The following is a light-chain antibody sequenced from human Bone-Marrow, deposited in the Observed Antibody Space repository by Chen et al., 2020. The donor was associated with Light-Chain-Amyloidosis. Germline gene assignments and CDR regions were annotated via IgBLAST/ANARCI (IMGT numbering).Light chain of an antibody. CDR2: EVT. CDR3: SSYTITNTLV. CDR1: SSDVGGDNH. Sequence: QSALTQPASVSGSPGQSITISCTGTSSDVGGDNHVSWYQQHQDKAPKLMIYEVTNRPSWVPDRFSGSKSANTASLTISGLQTEDEADYFCSSYTITNTLVFGSGTRVTVL. V-gene: IGLV2-14*01. J-gene: IGLJ1*01.